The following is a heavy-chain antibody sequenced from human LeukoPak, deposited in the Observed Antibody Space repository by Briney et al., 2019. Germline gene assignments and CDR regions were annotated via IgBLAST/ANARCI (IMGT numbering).Heavy chain of an antibody. CDR1: GGSISSGSYY. CDR3: ATGSPLQTNYFDY. CDR2: IYTSGST. D-gene: IGHD4-11*01. Sequence: PSETLSLNCTVSGGSISSGSYYWSWIRQPAGKGLEWIGRIYTSGSTNYNPSLKSRVTISVDTSKTQFSLKLSSVTAADTAVYYCATGSPLQTNYFDYWGQRTLVTVSS. J-gene: IGHJ4*02. V-gene: IGHV4-61*02.